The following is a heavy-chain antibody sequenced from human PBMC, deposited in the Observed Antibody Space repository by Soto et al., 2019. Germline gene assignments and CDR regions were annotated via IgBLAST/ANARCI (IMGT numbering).Heavy chain of an antibody. V-gene: IGHV3-23*01. D-gene: IGHD1-1*01. CDR1: GFIFSNYV. CDR2: ISDSGGTS. CDR3: AGGTTRPEFDP. Sequence: GGSLILSCAASGFIFSNYVMSWVRQAPGKGLEWVSSISDSGGTSYYADSVKGRFTISRDNAKNSLYLQMNSLRAEDTAVYYCAGGTTRPEFDPWGQGTLVTVSS. J-gene: IGHJ5*02.